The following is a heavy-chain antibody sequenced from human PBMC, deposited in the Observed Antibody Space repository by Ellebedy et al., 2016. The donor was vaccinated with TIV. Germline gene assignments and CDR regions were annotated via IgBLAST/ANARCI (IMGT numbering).Heavy chain of an antibody. V-gene: IGHV4-39*07. Sequence: MPGGSLRLSCTVSGGSISSSSYYWGWIRQPPGKGLEWIGSVYYSGSTYYNPSLKSRVTISGDTSKNQFSLKLTSVTAADTAVYYCVRDPTTMTTLPIHWGQGALVTVSS. D-gene: IGHD4-17*01. CDR2: VYYSGST. CDR3: VRDPTTMTTLPIH. J-gene: IGHJ4*02. CDR1: GGSISSSSYY.